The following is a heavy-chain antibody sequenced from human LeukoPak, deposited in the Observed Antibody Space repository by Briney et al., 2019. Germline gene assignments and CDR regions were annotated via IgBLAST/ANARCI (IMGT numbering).Heavy chain of an antibody. CDR1: GGSISTYY. J-gene: IGHJ4*02. D-gene: IGHD3-22*01. V-gene: IGHV4-59*01. CDR2: IYYSGST. Sequence: SETLSLTCTVSGGSISTYYWSWIRQPPGKGLEWIGHIYYSGSTNHNPSLKSRVTISVDTSKNQLSLKLTSVLAADTAVYYCARGKDYYDTSGYPTFHYWGQGTLVTVSS. CDR3: ARGKDYYDTSGYPTFHY.